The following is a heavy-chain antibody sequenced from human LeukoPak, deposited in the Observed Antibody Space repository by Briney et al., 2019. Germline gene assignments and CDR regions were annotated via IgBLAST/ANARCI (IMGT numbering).Heavy chain of an antibody. CDR1: TLTFSRYW. J-gene: IGHJ4*02. D-gene: IGHD3-3*01. V-gene: IGHV3-74*01. CDR2: INSDGTNT. CDR3: ARDRAAFGVVQVGY. Sequence: QPGGSLRLSCAASTLTFSRYWMHWVRQAPGKGLVWVSRINSDGTNTYYADSVKGRFTISRDNTKNTLYLQMNSLRTEDTAVYYCARDRAAFGVVQVGYWGQGTLVTVSS.